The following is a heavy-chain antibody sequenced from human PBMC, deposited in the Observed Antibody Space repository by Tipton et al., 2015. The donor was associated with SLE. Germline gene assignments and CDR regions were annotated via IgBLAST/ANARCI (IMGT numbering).Heavy chain of an antibody. D-gene: IGHD1-26*01. CDR3: AGGARGWDLLPRFDY. J-gene: IGHJ4*02. CDR2: IYYSGST. V-gene: IGHV4-59*11. CDR1: GGSISSHY. Sequence: TLSLTCTVSGGSISSHYWSWIRQPPGKGLEWIGYIYYSGSTNYNPSLKSRVTISVDTSKNQFSLKLSSVTAADTAVYYCAGGARGWDLLPRFDYWGQGTLVTVSS.